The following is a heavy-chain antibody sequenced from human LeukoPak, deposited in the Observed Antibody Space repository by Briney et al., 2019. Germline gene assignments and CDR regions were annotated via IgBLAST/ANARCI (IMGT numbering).Heavy chain of an antibody. CDR2: INSDGSST. CDR1: GFTFSSYW. Sequence: GGSLRLSCAASGFTFSSYWMNWVRQAPGKGLVWVSGINSDGSSTSYADSVKGRFTISRDNAKNTLYLQMNSLRAEDTAVYYCARDGSSSGLLYYYYYYMDVWGKGTTVTVSS. D-gene: IGHD6-19*01. J-gene: IGHJ6*03. CDR3: ARDGSSSGLLYYYYYYMDV. V-gene: IGHV3-74*01.